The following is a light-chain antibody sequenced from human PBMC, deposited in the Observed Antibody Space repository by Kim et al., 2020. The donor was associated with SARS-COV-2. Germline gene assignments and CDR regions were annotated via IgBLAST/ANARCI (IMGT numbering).Light chain of an antibody. Sequence: EIVMTQSPATLSVSPGERATLSCRASHSVSSNLAWYQQKPGQAPRLLIYGASTRATGIPARFSGSGSGTEFTLTISSLQSEDFAVYYCQQYNNWPPGTFGPGTKVDIK. J-gene: IGKJ3*01. CDR1: HSVSSN. CDR2: GAS. V-gene: IGKV3-15*01. CDR3: QQYNNWPPGT.